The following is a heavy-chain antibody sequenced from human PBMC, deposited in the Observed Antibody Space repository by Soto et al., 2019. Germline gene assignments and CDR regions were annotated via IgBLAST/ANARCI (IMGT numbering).Heavy chain of an antibody. Sequence: GGSLRLSCAASGFTFDDYAMHWVRQAPGKGLEWVSGISWNSGSIGYADSVKGRFTISRDNAKNSLYLQMNSLRAEDTAVYYCASRSGYSLSPDNSYMDVWGKGTTVTVSS. CDR1: GFTFDDYA. V-gene: IGHV3-9*01. J-gene: IGHJ6*03. CDR2: ISWNSGSI. CDR3: ASRSGYSLSPDNSYMDV. D-gene: IGHD3-3*01.